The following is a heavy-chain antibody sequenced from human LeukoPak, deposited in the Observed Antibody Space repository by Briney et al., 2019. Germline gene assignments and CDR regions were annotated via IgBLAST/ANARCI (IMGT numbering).Heavy chain of an antibody. J-gene: IGHJ3*02. Sequence: PGGSRRLSCAASGFTFSSYGMHWVRQAPGKGLEWVAVISYDGSNKYYADSVKGRLTISRDNSKNTLYLQMNSLRAEDTAVYYCAKDGRILWFGELWGDAFDIWGQGTMVTVSS. CDR2: ISYDGSNK. CDR1: GFTFSSYG. D-gene: IGHD3-10*01. CDR3: AKDGRILWFGELWGDAFDI. V-gene: IGHV3-30*18.